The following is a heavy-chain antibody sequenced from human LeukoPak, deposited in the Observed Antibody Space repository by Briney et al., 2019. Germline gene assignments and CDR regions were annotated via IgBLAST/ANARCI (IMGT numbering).Heavy chain of an antibody. Sequence: SGTLSLTCAVSGGSISGSNWWSWVRQPPGKGLEWIGEIYHSGSTNYNPSLKSRVTISVGKSKNQFSLKLSSVTAADTAVYYCARDRSSTSFYYYYGMDVWGQGTTVTVSS. V-gene: IGHV4-4*02. CDR3: ARDRSSTSFYYYYGMDV. J-gene: IGHJ6*02. D-gene: IGHD2-2*01. CDR1: GGSISGSNW. CDR2: IYHSGST.